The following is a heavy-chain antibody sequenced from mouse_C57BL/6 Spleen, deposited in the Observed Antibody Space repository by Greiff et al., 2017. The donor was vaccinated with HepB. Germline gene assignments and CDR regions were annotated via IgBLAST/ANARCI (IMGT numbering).Heavy chain of an antibody. Sequence: EVKLMESEGGLVQPGSSMKLSCTASGFTFSDYYMAWVRQVPEKGLEWVANINYDGSSTYYLDSLKSRFIISRDNAKNILYLQMSSLKSEDTATYYCARDFLITTVVATDYAMDYWGQGTSVTVSS. J-gene: IGHJ4*01. D-gene: IGHD1-1*01. V-gene: IGHV5-16*01. CDR2: INYDGSST. CDR1: GFTFSDYY. CDR3: ARDFLITTVVATDYAMDY.